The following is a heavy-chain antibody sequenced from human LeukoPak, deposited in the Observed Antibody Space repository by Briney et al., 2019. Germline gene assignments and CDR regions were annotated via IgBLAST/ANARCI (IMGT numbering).Heavy chain of an antibody. CDR2: ISYDGSNK. V-gene: IGHV3-30-3*01. CDR1: GFTFSSYA. Sequence: GGSLRLSCAASGFTFSSYAMHWVRQAPGKGLEWAAVISYDGSNKYYADSVKGRFTISRDNSKNTLYLQMSSLRAEDTAVYYCARGAGIEWLVHDYWGQGTLVTVSS. J-gene: IGHJ4*02. D-gene: IGHD6-19*01. CDR3: ARGAGIEWLVHDY.